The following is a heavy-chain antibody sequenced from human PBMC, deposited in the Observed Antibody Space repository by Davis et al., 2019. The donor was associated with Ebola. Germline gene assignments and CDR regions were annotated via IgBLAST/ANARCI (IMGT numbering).Heavy chain of an antibody. V-gene: IGHV4-34*01. Sequence: MPSETLSLTCAVYGGSFSGYYWGWIRQPPGKGLEWIGSIFYNGNTYYNPSLKSRITISVETSKNQFSLELNSVTAADTAVYYCARGTIFGVLDYWGQGTLVTVSS. CDR2: IFYNGNT. CDR3: ARGTIFGVLDY. D-gene: IGHD3-3*01. J-gene: IGHJ4*02. CDR1: GGSFSGYY.